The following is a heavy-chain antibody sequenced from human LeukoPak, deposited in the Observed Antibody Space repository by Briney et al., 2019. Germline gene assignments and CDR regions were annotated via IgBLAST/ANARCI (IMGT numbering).Heavy chain of an antibody. CDR3: ARGPVGAFDY. CDR2: IYYSGST. V-gene: IGHV4-59*01. D-gene: IGHD1-26*01. J-gene: IGHJ4*02. CDR1: GGSISSYY. Sequence: SETLSLTCTVSGGSISSYYWSWIRQPPGKGLEWIGYIYYSGSTNYNPSLKSRVTISVDASKNQFSLKLSSATAADTAVYYCARGPVGAFDYWGQGTLVTVSS.